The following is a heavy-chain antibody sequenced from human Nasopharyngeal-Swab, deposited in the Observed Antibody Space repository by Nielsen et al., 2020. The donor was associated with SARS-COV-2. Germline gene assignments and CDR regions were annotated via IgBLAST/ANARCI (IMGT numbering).Heavy chain of an antibody. CDR1: GFTFSSYA. CDR2: ISYDGSNK. CDR3: ARAFGGGYYYGMDV. V-gene: IGHV3-30-3*01. Sequence: GESLKISCAASGFTFSSYAMHWVRQAPGKGLEWVAVISYDGSNKYYADSVKGRFTISRDNSKNTLYLQMNSLRAEDTAVYYCARAFGGGYYYGMDVWGQRTTVTVSS. D-gene: IGHD3-10*01. J-gene: IGHJ6*02.